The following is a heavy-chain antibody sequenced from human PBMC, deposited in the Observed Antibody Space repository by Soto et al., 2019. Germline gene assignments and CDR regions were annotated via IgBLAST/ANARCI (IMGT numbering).Heavy chain of an antibody. CDR1: GFTFSSYS. V-gene: IGHV3-48*02. CDR3: AREGSGWSCYYYYGMDV. CDR2: ISSSSSTI. D-gene: IGHD6-19*01. Sequence: EVQLVESGGGLVQPGGSLRLSCAASGFTFSSYSMNWVRQAPGKGLEWVSYISSSSSTIYYADSVKGRFTISRDNAKNSLYLQMNSLRDEDTAVYYCAREGSGWSCYYYYGMDVWGQGTTVTVSS. J-gene: IGHJ6*02.